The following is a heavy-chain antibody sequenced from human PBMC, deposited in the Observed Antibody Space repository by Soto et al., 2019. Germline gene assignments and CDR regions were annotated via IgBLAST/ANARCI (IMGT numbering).Heavy chain of an antibody. CDR3: ASHSLTTVTTRGSLDY. Sequence: GASVKVSCKASGYTITSYYMHWVRQAPGQGLEWMGIINPSGGSTGYAQKFQGRVTMTRDTSTSTVYMELSSLTSEDTAVYYCASHSLTTVTTRGSLDYLGQRTLVTVSS. V-gene: IGHV1-46*03. CDR1: GYTITSYY. CDR2: INPSGGST. J-gene: IGHJ4*02. D-gene: IGHD4-17*01.